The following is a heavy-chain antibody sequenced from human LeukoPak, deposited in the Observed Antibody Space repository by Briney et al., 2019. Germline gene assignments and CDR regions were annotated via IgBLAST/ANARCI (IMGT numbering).Heavy chain of an antibody. CDR2: ITDSGGAT. V-gene: IGHV3-23*01. D-gene: IGHD3-3*01. CDR3: ASSYDFWWYFDY. CDR1: GFAFTDYA. J-gene: IGHJ4*02. Sequence: GGSLRLSCAASGFAFTDYAISWVRQAPGKGLEWVSAITDSGGATYYADSVKGRFTISRDNSKNTLYLQMNSLRAEDTAVYYCASSYDFWWYFDYWGQGTLVTVSS.